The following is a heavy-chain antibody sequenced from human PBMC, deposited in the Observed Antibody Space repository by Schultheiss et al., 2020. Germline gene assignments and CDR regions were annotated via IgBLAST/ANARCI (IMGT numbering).Heavy chain of an antibody. Sequence: SETLSLTCTVSGGSITSYYWSWLRQPPGKGLDWIGYIYYSGSTNYNPSLKSRVTISVDTSKNQFSLKLKSVTATDTAVYYCARGRGNLALGWGQGTLVTVSS. CDR1: GGSITSYY. CDR3: ARGRGNLALG. V-gene: IGHV4-59*12. J-gene: IGHJ4*02. D-gene: IGHD3-3*02. CDR2: IYYSGST.